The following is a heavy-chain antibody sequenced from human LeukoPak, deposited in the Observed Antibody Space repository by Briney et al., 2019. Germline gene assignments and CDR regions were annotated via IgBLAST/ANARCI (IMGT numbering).Heavy chain of an antibody. Sequence: SGGSLRLSCAASGFTFSSYAMSWVRQAPGKGLEWVSSISSSSSYIYYADSVKGRFTISRDNAKNSLYLQMNSLRAEDTAVYYCAGGAVRGVISVWFDPWGQGTLVTVSS. D-gene: IGHD3-10*01. CDR2: ISSSSSYI. CDR1: GFTFSSYA. CDR3: AGGAVRGVISVWFDP. V-gene: IGHV3-21*01. J-gene: IGHJ5*02.